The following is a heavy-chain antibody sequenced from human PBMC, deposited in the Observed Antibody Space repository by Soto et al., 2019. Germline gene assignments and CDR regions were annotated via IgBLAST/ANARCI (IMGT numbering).Heavy chain of an antibody. CDR1: GFTFSSYE. D-gene: IGHD2-2*01. CDR3: ARGQLHPYYYYYGMDV. Sequence: GGSLRLSCAASGFTFSSYEMNWVRQAPGKGLEWVSYISSSGSTIYYADSVKGRFTISRDNAKNSLYLQMNSLRAEDTAVYYCARGQLHPYYYYYGMDVWGQGTTVTVSS. J-gene: IGHJ6*02. CDR2: ISSSGSTI. V-gene: IGHV3-48*03.